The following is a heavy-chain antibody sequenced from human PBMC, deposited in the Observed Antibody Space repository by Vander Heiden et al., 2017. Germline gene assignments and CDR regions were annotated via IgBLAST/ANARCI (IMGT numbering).Heavy chain of an antibody. CDR2: ISGSGGST. D-gene: IGHD3-3*01. Sequence: EVQLLESGGGLVQPGGALRLSCAASGFPFPCYAMSWVGQAPGKGLEWVSAISGSGGSTYYADSVKGRFTISRDNSKNTLYLQMNSLRAEDTAVYYCAKMGITIFGVDYYFDYWGQGTLVTVSS. CDR3: AKMGITIFGVDYYFDY. J-gene: IGHJ4*02. CDR1: GFPFPCYA. V-gene: IGHV3-23*01.